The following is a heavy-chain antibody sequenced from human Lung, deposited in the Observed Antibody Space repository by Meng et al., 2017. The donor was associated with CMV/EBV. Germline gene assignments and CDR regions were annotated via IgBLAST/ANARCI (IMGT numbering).Heavy chain of an antibody. CDR3: ARDVSPRSSAYFAIYYFYALDV. V-gene: IGHV3-23*01. J-gene: IGHJ6*02. Sequence: GESXKISCAASGFTFSSYAMSWVRQAPGKGLEWVSAISGSGGSTYYADSVKGRFTISRDNAQNSLYLQMNSLRAEDTAVYYCARDVSPRSSAYFAIYYFYALDVGXQGTXVTVSS. CDR2: ISGSGGST. CDR1: GFTFSSYA. D-gene: IGHD2-21*01.